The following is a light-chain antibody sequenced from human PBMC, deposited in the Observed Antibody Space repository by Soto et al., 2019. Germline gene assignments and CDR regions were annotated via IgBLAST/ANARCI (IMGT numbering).Light chain of an antibody. CDR2: AVS. Sequence: DIQMTQSPSSLSASVGDRVTIACRASQNITNYLAWYQQKPGEVPKLLIYAVSTLQSGVPSRFSGGGSGTDFTLTISGLQPEDVGTYYCQQYNSYSPRITFGGGTKVDIK. V-gene: IGKV1-27*01. CDR3: QQYNSYSPRIT. J-gene: IGKJ4*01. CDR1: QNITNY.